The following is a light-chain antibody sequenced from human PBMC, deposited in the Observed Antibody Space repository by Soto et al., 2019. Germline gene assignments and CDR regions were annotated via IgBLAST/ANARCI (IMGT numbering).Light chain of an antibody. CDR1: QYINTR. V-gene: IGKV3-11*01. CDR3: HQRQSWPRT. CDR2: QTS. Sequence: EIVLTQSPATLSSFTGDRVTLSCRASQYINTRLAWYQHRPGQAPRLLIYQTSIRAAGIPARFSASGSGTDFTLTISDVQPEDFALYYCHQRQSWPRTFGQGTKVAIK. J-gene: IGKJ1*01.